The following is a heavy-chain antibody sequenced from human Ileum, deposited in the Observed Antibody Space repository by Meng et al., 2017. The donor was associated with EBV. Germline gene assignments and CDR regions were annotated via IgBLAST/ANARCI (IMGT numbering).Heavy chain of an antibody. D-gene: IGHD4-17*01. J-gene: IGHJ4*02. Sequence: QVVPEEAGPGLVKASGSLSLTRGVSGASIISDHWWTWVRLHPGKGREWIGKSYHSGGTNYNPSLTSRVTMSVDTSRNKFSLNLSSVTAADTAVYYCASIHYGDIFSAYFDYWCQGVLVTVSS. CDR3: ASIHYGDIFSAYFDY. CDR2: SYHSGGT. V-gene: IGHV4-4*02. CDR1: GASIISDHW.